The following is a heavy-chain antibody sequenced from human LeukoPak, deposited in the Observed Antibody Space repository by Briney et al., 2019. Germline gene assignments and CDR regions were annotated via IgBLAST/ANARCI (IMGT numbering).Heavy chain of an antibody. D-gene: IGHD5-18*01. V-gene: IGHV3-7*03. CDR3: ARGRGYNYIY. Sequence: PGGSLRLSCAASGFTLSSYWMSWVRQAPGKGLEWVEKIKEDGSEKYYGDSVKGRFTVSRDNAKNSLYLQMNSLRAEDTALYFCARGRGYNYIYWGQGTLVTVSS. CDR2: IKEDGSEK. J-gene: IGHJ4*02. CDR1: GFTLSSYW.